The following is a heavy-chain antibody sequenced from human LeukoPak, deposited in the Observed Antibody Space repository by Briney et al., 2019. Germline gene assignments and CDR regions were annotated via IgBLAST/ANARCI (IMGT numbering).Heavy chain of an antibody. CDR1: GFTFSSYW. J-gene: IGHJ3*02. CDR3: VKDAQELLQESDAFDI. Sequence: GGSLRLSCAASGFTFSSYWMSWVRRAPGKGLEWVSRIYSGGSTYYADSVKGRFTISRDNAKNTLYLQMNSLRAEDTALYYCVKDAQELLQESDAFDIWGQGTWVTVST. D-gene: IGHD2-15*01. CDR2: IYSGGST. V-gene: IGHV3-53*05.